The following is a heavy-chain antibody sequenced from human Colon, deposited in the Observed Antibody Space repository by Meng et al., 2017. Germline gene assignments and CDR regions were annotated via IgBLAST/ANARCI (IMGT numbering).Heavy chain of an antibody. V-gene: IGHV4-4*02. CDR2: ISNSGKT. CDR1: GDSIGNSKW. D-gene: IGHD7-27*01. CDR3: ARERMRELGLFDY. J-gene: IGHJ4*02. Sequence: QLQLQESGPGLVQPSGTLSLACAVSGDSIGNSKWWSWIRQSPGKGLEWIGEISNSGKTVYSPSLKSRVTISLDKSSNHFSLTLSPVTAADTAIYFCARERMRELGLFDYWGQGALVTVSS.